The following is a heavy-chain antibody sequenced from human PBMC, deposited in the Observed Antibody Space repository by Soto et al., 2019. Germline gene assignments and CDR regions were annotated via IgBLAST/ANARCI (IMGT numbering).Heavy chain of an antibody. CDR1: GFTFSIYA. V-gene: IGHV3-23*01. J-gene: IGHJ2*01. CDR3: AKDRXLGYCSGGSCWNWYFDL. Sequence: GSLRLSCAASGFTFSIYAMSWVRQAPGKGLEWVSAISGSGGSTYYADSVKGRFTISRDNSKNTLYLQMNSLRDEDTAVYYCAKDRXLGYCSGGSCWNWYFDLWGRGTLVTVSS. CDR2: ISGSGGST. D-gene: IGHD2-15*01.